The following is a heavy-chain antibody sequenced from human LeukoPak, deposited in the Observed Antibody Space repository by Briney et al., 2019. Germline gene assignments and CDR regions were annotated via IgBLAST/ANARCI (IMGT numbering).Heavy chain of an antibody. J-gene: IGHJ4*02. V-gene: IGHV3-21*01. CDR1: GFTFSSYS. Sequence: NPGGSLRLSCAASGFTFSSYSMNWVRQAPGKGLEWVSSIISSSSYIYYADSVKGRFTISRDNAKNSLYLQMNSLRAEDTAVYYCASWGLLWFGELLSPADYWGQGTLVTVSS. CDR2: IISSSSYI. CDR3: ASWGLLWFGELLSPADY. D-gene: IGHD3-10*01.